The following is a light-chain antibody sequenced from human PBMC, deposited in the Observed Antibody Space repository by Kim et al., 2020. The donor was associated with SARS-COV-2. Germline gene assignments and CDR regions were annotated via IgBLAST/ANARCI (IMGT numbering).Light chain of an antibody. CDR2: VTSDGSH. Sequence: VTLPCTLSSGQSNYAIAWYQQQPQKGPRYLMKVTSDGSHKKGDGIPDRFSGSSSGSERYLTISSLQSEDEADYYCQTWGTGIHVIFGGGTQLTVL. CDR1: SGQSNYA. J-gene: IGLJ2*01. CDR3: QTWGTGIHVI. V-gene: IGLV4-69*01.